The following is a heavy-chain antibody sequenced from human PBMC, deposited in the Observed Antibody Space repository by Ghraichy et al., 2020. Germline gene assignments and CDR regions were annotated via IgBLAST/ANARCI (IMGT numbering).Heavy chain of an antibody. Sequence: GGSLRLSCAASGFTFNSYAMSWVRQAPGKGLELVSAISGNGAGTYYADSVKGRFTISRDNSKNTLSLHVNSLRVEDTAVYYCARLSPYGGSADWGQGTLVTVSS. CDR3: ARLSPYGGSAD. J-gene: IGHJ4*02. V-gene: IGHV3-23*01. CDR2: ISGNGAGT. D-gene: IGHD4-17*01. CDR1: GFTFNSYA.